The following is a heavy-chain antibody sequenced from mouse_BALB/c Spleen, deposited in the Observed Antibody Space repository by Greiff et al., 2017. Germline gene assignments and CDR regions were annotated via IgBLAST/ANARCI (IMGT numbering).Heavy chain of an antibody. CDR1: GYTFTDYN. Sequence: EVQLQQSGPELVKPGASVKISCKASGYTFTDYNMHWVKQSHGKSLEWIGYIYPYNGGTGYNQKFKSKATLTVDNSSSTAYMELRSLTSEDSAVYYCASYDYDVRYAMDYWGQGTSVTVSS. CDR2: IYPYNGGT. J-gene: IGHJ4*01. V-gene: IGHV1S29*02. CDR3: ASYDYDVRYAMDY. D-gene: IGHD2-4*01.